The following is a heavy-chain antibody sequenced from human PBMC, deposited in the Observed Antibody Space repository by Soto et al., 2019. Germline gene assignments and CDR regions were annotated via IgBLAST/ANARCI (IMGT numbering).Heavy chain of an antibody. CDR3: ARGGNRYSPTSSGVGGFDY. CDR2: IYHTGTT. J-gene: IGHJ4*02. D-gene: IGHD5-12*01. CDR1: GASISSSY. Sequence: QMQLQESGPGLVKPSETLSLICKVSGASISSSYWSWIRQPPGKGLEWIAYIYHTGTTNYNPSLTSRVTISLDTSKSQFSLNLTSLTTAYTAVYFCARGGNRYSPTSSGVGGFDYWGQGTLVTVSS. V-gene: IGHV4-59*01.